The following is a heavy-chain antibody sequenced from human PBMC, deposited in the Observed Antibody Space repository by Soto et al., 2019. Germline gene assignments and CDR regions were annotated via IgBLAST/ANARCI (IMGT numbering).Heavy chain of an antibody. J-gene: IGHJ4*01. CDR2: ISAYNANT. Sequence: SVKVSCEASGYTLPNFGLRWVRQAPGQGLEWMGCISAYNANTNYAQKFQGRVTMTTDTSTSTAFMELRGLRSDDTAVYYCARENSGSYHRHFDYWGQGTLVTVSS. D-gene: IGHD1-26*01. CDR3: ARENSGSYHRHFDY. CDR1: GYTLPNFG. V-gene: IGHV1-18*01.